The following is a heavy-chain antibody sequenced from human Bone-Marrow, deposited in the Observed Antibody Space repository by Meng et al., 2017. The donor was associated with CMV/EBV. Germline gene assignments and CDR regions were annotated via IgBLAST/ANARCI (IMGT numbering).Heavy chain of an antibody. Sequence: ASVKVSCKASGNIFTLHYMHWVRQAPGRGLEWMGVLNPSDGRTTSAQKFQGRVTMTRDKSTSTFYMEMSSLTSEDTAVYYCASDIVGTTSPDYWGQGTLVTVSS. J-gene: IGHJ4*02. CDR1: GNIFTLHY. CDR3: ASDIVGTTSPDY. CDR2: LNPSDGRT. D-gene: IGHD1-26*01. V-gene: IGHV1-46*01.